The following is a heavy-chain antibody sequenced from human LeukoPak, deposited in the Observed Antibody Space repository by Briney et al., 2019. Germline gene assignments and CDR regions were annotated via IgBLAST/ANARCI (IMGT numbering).Heavy chain of an antibody. CDR3: ARDNGLGATVGDY. CDR1: GYTFTGYY. V-gene: IGHV1-2*02. J-gene: IGHJ4*02. CDR2: INPNSGGT. Sequence: ASVKVSCKASGYTFTGYYIHWVRQAPGQGLEWMGRINPNSGGTNYAQNFQGRVTMTRDTSISTAYMELSRLRSDDTAVYYCARDNGLGATVGDYWGQGTLVTVSS. D-gene: IGHD1-26*01.